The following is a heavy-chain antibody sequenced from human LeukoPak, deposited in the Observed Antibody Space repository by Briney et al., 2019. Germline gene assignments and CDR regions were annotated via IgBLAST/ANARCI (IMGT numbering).Heavy chain of an antibody. CDR3: ARDRSFDY. CDR2: ISCYNGDT. V-gene: IGHV1-18*01. J-gene: IGHJ4*02. CDR1: GYTFKNYG. Sequence: ASVKVSCKASGYTFKNYGISWVRQAPGQGLEWMGWISCYNGDTKYTQKLQGRVTMTTDTSTSTAYMELRSLRSDDTAVYYCARDRSFDYWGQGTLVTVSS.